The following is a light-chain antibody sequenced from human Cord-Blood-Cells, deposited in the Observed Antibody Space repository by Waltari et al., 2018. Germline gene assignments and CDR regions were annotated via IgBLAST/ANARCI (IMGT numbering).Light chain of an antibody. J-gene: IGKJ2*01. V-gene: IGKV2-28*01. CDR3: MQALQTPYT. Sequence: DIVMTQSPLYLPVTTGEPASISCRSSQSLLHSNGYNYLDWYLQKPGQSPQLLIYLGSNRASGVPDRFSGSGSGTDFTLKISRVEAEDVGVYYCMQALQTPYTFGQGTKLEIK. CDR2: LGS. CDR1: QSLLHSNGYNY.